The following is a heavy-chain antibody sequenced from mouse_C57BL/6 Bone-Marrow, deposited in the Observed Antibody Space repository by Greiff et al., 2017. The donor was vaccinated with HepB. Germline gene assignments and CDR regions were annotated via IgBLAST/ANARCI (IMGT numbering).Heavy chain of an antibody. J-gene: IGHJ4*01. Sequence: EVQLQQSVAELVRPGASVKLSCTASGFNIKNTYMHWVKQRPEQGLEWIGRIDPANGNTKYAPRFQGQATISADTSSNTDYLQLSSLTSEDTAILYCDYYGSSCGYYAMDYWGQGTSVTVSS. CDR1: GFNIKNTY. CDR3: DYYGSSCGYYAMDY. D-gene: IGHD1-1*01. V-gene: IGHV14-3*01. CDR2: IDPANGNT.